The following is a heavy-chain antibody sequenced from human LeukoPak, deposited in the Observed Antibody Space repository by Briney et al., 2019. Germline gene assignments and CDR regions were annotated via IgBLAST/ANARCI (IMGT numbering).Heavy chain of an antibody. V-gene: IGHV4-4*07. CDR3: ARGSSSGGYYYYYYMDV. J-gene: IGHJ6*03. Sequence: PSETLSXTXXXXXXSIXXYYWSWIRQPAGKGLEWIGRIYTSGSTNYNPSLKSRVTMSVDTSKNQFSLKLSSVTAADTAVYYCARGSSSGGYYYYYYMDVWGKGTTVTVSS. CDR1: XXSIXXYY. CDR2: IYTSGST. D-gene: IGHD6-6*01.